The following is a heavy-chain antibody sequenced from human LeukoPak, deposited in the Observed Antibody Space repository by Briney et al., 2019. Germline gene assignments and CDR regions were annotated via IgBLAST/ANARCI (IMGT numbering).Heavy chain of an antibody. V-gene: IGHV4-39*07. J-gene: IGHJ4*02. CDR3: ASRGGLQGLGGSGDYFDY. Sequence: SETLSLTCTVSGGSISSSSYYWGWIRQPPGKGLEWIGSIYYSGSTYYNPSLKSRVTISVDTSKNQFSLKLSSVTAADTAVYYCASRGGLQGLGGSGDYFDYWGQGTLVTVSS. CDR1: GGSISSSSYY. CDR2: IYYSGST. D-gene: IGHD3-16*01.